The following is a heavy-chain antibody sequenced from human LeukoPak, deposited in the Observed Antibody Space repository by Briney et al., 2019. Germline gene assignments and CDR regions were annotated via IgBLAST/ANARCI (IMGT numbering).Heavy chain of an antibody. CDR2: ISYDGSNK. CDR3: ARDPRVATIHWYFDL. Sequence: GRSLRLSCAASGFTFSSYGMHWVRQAPGKGLEWVAVISYDGSNKYYADSVKGRFTISRDNSKNTLYLQINSLRAEDTAVYYCARDPRVATIHWYFDLWGRGTLLTVSS. J-gene: IGHJ2*01. V-gene: IGHV3-30*03. CDR1: GFTFSSYG. D-gene: IGHD5-12*01.